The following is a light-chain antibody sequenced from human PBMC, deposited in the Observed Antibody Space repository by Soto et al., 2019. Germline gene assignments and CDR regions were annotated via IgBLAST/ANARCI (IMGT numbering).Light chain of an antibody. CDR3: HQYGISPPT. CDR2: GVS. J-gene: IGKJ1*01. Sequence: EVVLTQSPGTLSLSPGERPTLPCRASQSVSGSDLAWYQQKPGQAPRLLISGVSNRATGTPDRFSGSGSGTDFTLTISSLGPEDFAVFYCHQYGISPPTFGPGTKVDIK. V-gene: IGKV3-20*01. CDR1: QSVSGSD.